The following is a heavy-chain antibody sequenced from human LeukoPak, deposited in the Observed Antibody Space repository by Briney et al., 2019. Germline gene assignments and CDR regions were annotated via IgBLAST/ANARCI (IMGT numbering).Heavy chain of an antibody. J-gene: IGHJ4*02. D-gene: IGHD2-21*01. CDR1: GFTLSSYA. Sequence: GSLRLSCAASGFTLSSYAMSWVRQAPGKGLEWVSAISDSGNTYHADSVKGRFTITRDSSKNTLFLQMNRLRPEDAAVYYCAKAPVTTCRGAYCYPFDYWGQGTLVTVSS. CDR2: ISDSGNT. CDR3: AKAPVTTCRGAYCYPFDY. V-gene: IGHV3-23*01.